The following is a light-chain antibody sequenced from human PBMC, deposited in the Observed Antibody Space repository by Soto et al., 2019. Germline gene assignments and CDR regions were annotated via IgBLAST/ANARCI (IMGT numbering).Light chain of an antibody. CDR2: GAT. V-gene: IGKV3-15*01. CDR1: QSVSTN. Sequence: ERVMTQSPATLSVSPGERVTLSCRASQSVSTNLAWYQQKPGQAPRLLIYGATNRATGIPARFSGSGSGTEFTLTISSLQSEDFALYFCQQYDDWPLSFGGGTKVEI. J-gene: IGKJ4*01. CDR3: QQYDDWPLS.